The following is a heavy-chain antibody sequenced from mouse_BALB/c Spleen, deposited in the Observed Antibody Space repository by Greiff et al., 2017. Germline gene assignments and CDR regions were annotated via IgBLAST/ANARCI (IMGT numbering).Heavy chain of an antibody. Sequence: EVQRVESGGGLVQPGGSLKLSCAASGFTFSSYTMSWVRQTPEKRLEWVAYISNGGGSTYYPDTVKGRFTISRDNAKNTLYLQMSSLKSEDTAMYYCARRGGNFYYYAMDYWGQGTSVTVSS. D-gene: IGHD2-1*01. CDR1: GFTFSSYT. V-gene: IGHV5-12-2*01. J-gene: IGHJ4*01. CDR3: ARRGGNFYYYAMDY. CDR2: ISNGGGST.